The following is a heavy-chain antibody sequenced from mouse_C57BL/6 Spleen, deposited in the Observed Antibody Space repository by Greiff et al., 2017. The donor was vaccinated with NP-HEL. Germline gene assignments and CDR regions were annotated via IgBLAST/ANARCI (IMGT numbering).Heavy chain of an antibody. V-gene: IGHV14-4*01. CDR2: IDPENGDT. CDR3: TTFTTGAMDY. Sequence: VQLKQSGAELVRPGASVKLSCTASGFNIKDDYMHWVKQRPEQGLEWIGWIDPENGDTEYASKFQGKATITADTSSNTAYLQLSSLTSEDTAVYYCTTFTTGAMDYWGQGTSVTVSS. D-gene: IGHD2-12*01. CDR1: GFNIKDDY. J-gene: IGHJ4*01.